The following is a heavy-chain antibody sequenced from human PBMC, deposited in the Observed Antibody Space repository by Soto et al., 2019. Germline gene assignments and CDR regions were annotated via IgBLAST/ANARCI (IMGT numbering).Heavy chain of an antibody. D-gene: IGHD4-17*01. CDR3: ARDEYGDPGY. V-gene: IGHV1-18*01. J-gene: IGHJ4*02. CDR1: GYTFTSYG. Sequence: QVQLVQSGAEVKKPGASVKVSCKASGYTFTSYGISWVRQAPGQGLEWMGWISAYKGNTNNTQKLQGRATMTTDAPTSTTYMELRSLRSDDTAVYYCARDEYGDPGYWGQGTLVTVSS. CDR2: ISAYKGNT.